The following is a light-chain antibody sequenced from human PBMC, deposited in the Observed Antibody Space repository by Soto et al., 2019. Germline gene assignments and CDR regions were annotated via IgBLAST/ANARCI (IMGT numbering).Light chain of an antibody. V-gene: IGKV3-11*01. CDR3: QQRSNWPTT. CDR2: DAS. Sequence: EIVLTQSPATLSLSPGERATLSCRASQSVSSYLAWYQQKPGQAPRLLIYDASNRATGIPARFSGSESGTDFTLTISSLEPEDFAVYYCQQRSNWPTTFGQGTRLVIK. CDR1: QSVSSY. J-gene: IGKJ5*01.